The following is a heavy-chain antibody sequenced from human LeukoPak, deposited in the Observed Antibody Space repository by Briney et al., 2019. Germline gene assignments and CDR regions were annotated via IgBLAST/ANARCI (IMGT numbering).Heavy chain of an antibody. V-gene: IGHV1-18*01. CDR3: ARDSSGSGSPH. J-gene: IGHJ4*02. Sequence: GASVKDSSMDPGDTSTISGISWVRQAPGQGLEWMGWISAYNGNTNYAQKLQGRVTMTTDTSTSTAYMELRSLRSDDTAVYYCARDSSGSGSPHWGQGALVTVPS. CDR1: GDTSTISG. D-gene: IGHD3-10*01. CDR2: ISAYNGNT.